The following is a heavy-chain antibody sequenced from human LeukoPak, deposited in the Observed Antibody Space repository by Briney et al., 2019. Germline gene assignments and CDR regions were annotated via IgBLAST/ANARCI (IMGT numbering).Heavy chain of an antibody. J-gene: IGHJ4*02. V-gene: IGHV1-2*02. CDR3: VRARGGQWLVLGY. CDR2: INPNSGGT. D-gene: IGHD6-19*01. Sequence: PLASVKVSCKASGYTFTGYYMHWVRQAPGQGLEWMGWINPNSGGTNYAQKFQGRVTMTRDTSISTAYMELSRLRSDDTAVYYCVRARGGQWLVLGYWGQGTLVTVSS. CDR1: GYTFTGYY.